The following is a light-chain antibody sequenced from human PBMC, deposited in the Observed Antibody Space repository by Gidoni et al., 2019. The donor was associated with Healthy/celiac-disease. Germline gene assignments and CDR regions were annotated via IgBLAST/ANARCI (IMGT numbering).Light chain of an antibody. CDR2: WAS. J-gene: IGKJ2*01. CDR3: QQYYSTLYT. V-gene: IGKV4-1*01. CDR1: QSILYNSNNKNY. Sequence: DIVMTQSPDSLAVSLGERATINCKSSQSILYNSNNKNYLAWYQQKPGQPPKLLIYWASTRESGVPDRFSRSGSGTDFTLTISSLQAEDVAVYYCQQYYSTLYTFGQXTKLETK.